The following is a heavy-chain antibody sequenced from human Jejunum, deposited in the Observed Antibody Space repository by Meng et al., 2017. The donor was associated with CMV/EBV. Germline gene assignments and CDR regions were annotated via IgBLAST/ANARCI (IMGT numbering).Heavy chain of an antibody. J-gene: IGHJ4*02. D-gene: IGHD2-2*02. CDR1: CLRNLNW. V-gene: IGHV4-4*02. CDR3: VRGRCTRTSCYKGAFDF. Sequence: CLRNLNWGSWVRQSPGQWLVWLAEKSPTESSNYTPSLKSRVTISVDRSKNQFSLKLTSVTAADTAVYYCVRGRCTRTSCYKGAFDFWSQGTLVTVSS. CDR2: KSPTESS.